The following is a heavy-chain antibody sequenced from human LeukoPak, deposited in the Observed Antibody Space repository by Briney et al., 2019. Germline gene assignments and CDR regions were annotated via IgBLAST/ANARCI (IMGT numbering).Heavy chain of an antibody. V-gene: IGHV4-4*07. CDR2: ISTTGST. CDR1: GASISDYY. J-gene: IGHJ4*02. Sequence: PSDTLSLTCTVSGASISDYYWSWIRQSAGKGLEWIARISTTGSTYYNPSFQSRVTMSADPSKTLFFLRLRSVTAADTAVYYCARSPSTIGWNWGYYFDYWGQGSLVTVSS. D-gene: IGHD3-3*01. CDR3: ARSPSTIGWNWGYYFDY.